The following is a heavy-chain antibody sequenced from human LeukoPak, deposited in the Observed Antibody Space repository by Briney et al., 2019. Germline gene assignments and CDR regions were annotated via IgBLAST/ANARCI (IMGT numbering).Heavy chain of an antibody. V-gene: IGHV3-23*01. CDR3: AKELDSSGYFDF. Sequence: GGSLRLSCAASGFTFSTYHMHWVRQAPGKGLEWVSAISGSGGSTYYADSVKGRFTISRDNSKNTLYLQMNSLRAEDTAVYYCAKELDSSGYFDFWGQGTLVTVSS. J-gene: IGHJ4*02. D-gene: IGHD3-22*01. CDR2: ISGSGGST. CDR1: GFTFSTYH.